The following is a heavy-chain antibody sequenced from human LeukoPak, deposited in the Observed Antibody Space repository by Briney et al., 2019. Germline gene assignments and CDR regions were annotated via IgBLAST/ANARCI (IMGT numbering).Heavy chain of an antibody. D-gene: IGHD1-26*01. CDR3: ARDNIFVGATLNPTVGFDY. V-gene: IGHV1-18*01. Sequence: GASVKVSCKASGYTFTSYGISWVRQAPGQGLEWMGWISAYNGNTNYAQKLQGRVTMTTDTSTSTAYMELRNLRSDDTAVYYCARDNIFVGATLNPTVGFDYWGQGTLVTVSS. CDR2: ISAYNGNT. J-gene: IGHJ4*02. CDR1: GYTFTSYG.